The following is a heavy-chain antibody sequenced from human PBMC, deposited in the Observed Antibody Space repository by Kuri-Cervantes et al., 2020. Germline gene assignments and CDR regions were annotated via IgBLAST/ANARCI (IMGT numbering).Heavy chain of an antibody. CDR2: INPSGGST. J-gene: IGHJ4*02. D-gene: IGHD2-21*02. CDR3: ATVYCGGDCYLPGDFDY. Sequence: ASVKVSCKASGYTFTSYYMHWVRQAPGQGLEWMGIINPSGGSTSYAQKFQGRVTMTRDTSTSTVYMELSSLRSDDTATYYCATVYCGGDCYLPGDFDYWGQGTLVTVSS. CDR1: GYTFTSYY. V-gene: IGHV1-46*01.